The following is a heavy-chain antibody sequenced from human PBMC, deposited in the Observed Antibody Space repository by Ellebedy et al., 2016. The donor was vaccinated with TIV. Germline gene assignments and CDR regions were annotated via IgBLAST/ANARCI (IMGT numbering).Heavy chain of an antibody. CDR1: GFAVSSNY. V-gene: IGHV3-66*01. CDR2: IYSSGIT. CDR3: ARVDYGLAFHI. Sequence: GGSLRLSCAASGFAVSSNYMSWVRQAPGKGLEWVSVIYSSGITYYAESVKGRLTISRDNSRDNSKNTLYLQMNGLRAEDTAVYYCARVDYGLAFHIWGQGTMVTVSS. D-gene: IGHD3-16*01. J-gene: IGHJ3*02.